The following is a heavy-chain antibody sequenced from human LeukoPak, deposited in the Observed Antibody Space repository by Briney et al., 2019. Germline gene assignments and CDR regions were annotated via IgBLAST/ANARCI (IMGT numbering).Heavy chain of an antibody. CDR2: INHSGST. CDR3: ARGIVVVPAAIRSGSWFDP. Sequence: SETLSLTCAVYGGTFSGYHWSWIRQPPGKGLEWIGEINHSGSTNYNPSLKSRVAISVDTSKNQFSLKLSSVTAADTAVYYCARGIVVVPAAIRSGSWFDPWGQGTLVTVSS. D-gene: IGHD2-2*02. CDR1: GGTFSGYH. J-gene: IGHJ5*02. V-gene: IGHV4-34*01.